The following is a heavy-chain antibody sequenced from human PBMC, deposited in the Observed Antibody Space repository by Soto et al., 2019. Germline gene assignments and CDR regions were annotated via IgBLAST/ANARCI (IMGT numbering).Heavy chain of an antibody. CDR2: ISSHTGKT. J-gene: IGHJ4*02. V-gene: IGHV1-18*01. D-gene: IGHD5-12*01. CDR3: ARDLPFVATTSRPGIDY. CDR1: GFPFASYG. Sequence: QVHLLQSGAEVKKPGASVKVSCKASGFPFASYGISWVRQAPGRGLEWLGWISSHTGKTSYAQNVQGRVTLTTDTSKRTAYMELRTLRSDDSAVYYCARDLPFVATTSRPGIDYWGQGTLVTVSS.